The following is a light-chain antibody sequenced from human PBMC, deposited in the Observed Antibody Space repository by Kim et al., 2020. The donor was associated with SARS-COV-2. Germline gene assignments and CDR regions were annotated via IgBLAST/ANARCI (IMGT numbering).Light chain of an antibody. V-gene: IGKV1-5*03. J-gene: IGKJ4*01. CDR3: QEYKSYVA. Sequence: DIQMTQSPSTLSASVGDRVTITCRASQSVGTWLAWYQQKPGKVPKLLIFKASSLESGVPSRFSGSGSGTEFTLTISSLQPDDFATYHCQEYKSYVAVGGGTKVDIK. CDR1: QSVGTW. CDR2: KAS.